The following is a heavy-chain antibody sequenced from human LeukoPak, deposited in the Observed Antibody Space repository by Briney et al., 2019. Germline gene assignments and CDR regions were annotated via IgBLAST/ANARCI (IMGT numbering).Heavy chain of an antibody. CDR3: AREGSSCSGIDY. D-gene: IGHD2-2*01. Sequence: GGSLRLSCEASGFSFIDYEMNGVRQAPGQGLEWVSYISSSGATIYYADSVRGRITVSRDNAKNSLYLQMDSLRAEDTAIYYCAREGSSCSGIDYWGQGTLVTVSP. CDR2: ISSSGATI. V-gene: IGHV3-48*03. CDR1: GFSFIDYE. J-gene: IGHJ4*02.